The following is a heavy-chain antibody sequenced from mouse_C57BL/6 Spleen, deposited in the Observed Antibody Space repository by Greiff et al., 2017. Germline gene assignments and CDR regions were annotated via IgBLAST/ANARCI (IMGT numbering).Heavy chain of an antibody. CDR3: AHFGVTAYWYFDV. D-gene: IGHD2-1*01. J-gene: IGHJ1*03. V-gene: IGHV1-82*01. Sequence: QVQLKESGPELVKPGASVKISCKASGYAFSSSWMNWVKQRPGKGLEWIGRIYPGDGDTNYNGKFKGKATLTADKSSSTAYMQLSSLTSEDSAVYFCAHFGVTAYWYFDVWGTGTTVTVSS. CDR1: GYAFSSSW. CDR2: IYPGDGDT.